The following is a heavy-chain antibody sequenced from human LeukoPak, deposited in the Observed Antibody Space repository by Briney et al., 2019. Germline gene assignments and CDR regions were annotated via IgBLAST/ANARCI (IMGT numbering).Heavy chain of an antibody. D-gene: IGHD5-18*01. CDR3: AIVRGVYSYGHPYYFDY. J-gene: IGHJ4*02. CDR1: GFTFSRYG. V-gene: IGHV3-21*01. CDR2: ISSSSSYI. Sequence: PGGSLRLSCAASGFTFSRYGMHWVRQAPGKGLEWVSSISSSSSYIYYADSLKGRFTISRDNAKNSLYLQMNSLRAEDTGVYYCAIVRGVYSYGHPYYFDYWGQGTLVTVSS.